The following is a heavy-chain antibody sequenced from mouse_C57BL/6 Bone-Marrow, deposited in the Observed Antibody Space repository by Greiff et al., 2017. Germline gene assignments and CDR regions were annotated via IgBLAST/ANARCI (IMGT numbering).Heavy chain of an antibody. V-gene: IGHV1-74*01. CDR1: GYTFTSYW. J-gene: IGHJ1*03. D-gene: IGHD1-1*01. Sequence: QVQLQQPGAELVKPGASVKVSCKASGYTFTSYWMHWVKQRPGQGLEWIGRIHPSDSDTNYNQKFKGKATLTVDKSSSTAYMQLSSLTSEDSAVYFCAKPVTTVVAAHWYFDVWGTGTTVTVSS. CDR2: IHPSDSDT. CDR3: AKPVTTVVAAHWYFDV.